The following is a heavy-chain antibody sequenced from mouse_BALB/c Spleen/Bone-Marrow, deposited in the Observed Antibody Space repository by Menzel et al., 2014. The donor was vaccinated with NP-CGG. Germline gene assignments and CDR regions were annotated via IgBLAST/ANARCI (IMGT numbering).Heavy chain of an antibody. CDR1: GYSFTSYW. CDR2: IHPSDSET. V-gene: IGHV1-61*01. J-gene: IGHJ4*01. Sequence: VKLVESGAELVRPGASVKLSCKASGYSFTSYWMNWVKQRPGQGLEWIGMIHPSDSETNLNQKFKDKATLTVDKSSTTAYMQLSSPTSEGSAVYYCAREYGNYPNYYAMDYWGQGTSVTVSS. CDR3: AREYGNYPNYYAMDY. D-gene: IGHD2-10*02.